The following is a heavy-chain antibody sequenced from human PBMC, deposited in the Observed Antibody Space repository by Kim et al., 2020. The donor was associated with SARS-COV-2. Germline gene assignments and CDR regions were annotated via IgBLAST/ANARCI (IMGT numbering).Heavy chain of an antibody. Sequence: IYNAYSVRGRFTISRDTNKNMLILQMNRLRAEDTAVYYCARGPNYSPFDYWGQGTLVTVSS. J-gene: IGHJ4*02. CDR3: ARGPNYSPFDY. CDR2: I. D-gene: IGHD4-4*01. V-gene: IGHV3-48*03.